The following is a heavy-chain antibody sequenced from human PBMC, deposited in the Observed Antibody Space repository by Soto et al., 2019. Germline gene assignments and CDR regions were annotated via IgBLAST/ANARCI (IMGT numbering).Heavy chain of an antibody. CDR1: GYTFTSYG. J-gene: IGHJ5*02. D-gene: IGHD3-10*01. CDR3: ARRTMVRGVTWFDP. V-gene: IGHV1-18*01. Sequence: SCKASGYTFTSYGINWVRQAPGQGLEWMGWISAYNGNTNYAQKLQGRVTMTTDTSTSTAYMELRSLRSDDTAVYYCARRTMVRGVTWFDPWGQGTLVTVSS. CDR2: ISAYNGNT.